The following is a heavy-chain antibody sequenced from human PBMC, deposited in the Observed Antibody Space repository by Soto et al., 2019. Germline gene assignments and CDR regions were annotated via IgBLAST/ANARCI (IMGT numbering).Heavy chain of an antibody. CDR2: IYYSGNT. J-gene: IGHJ4*02. Sequence: SETLSLTCTVSDGSISTSSDYWGWIRQPPGKGQEWIGNIYYSGNTYFNQSLKSRVTISVDTSKSQFSLKLTSVTAADTAVYYCARWGGEPLSKNFDYWGQGILVTVAS. D-gene: IGHD3-16*01. CDR1: DGSISTSSDY. CDR3: ARWGGEPLSKNFDY. V-gene: IGHV4-39*01.